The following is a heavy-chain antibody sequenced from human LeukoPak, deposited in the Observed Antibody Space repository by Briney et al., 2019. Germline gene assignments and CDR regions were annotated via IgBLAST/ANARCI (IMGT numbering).Heavy chain of an antibody. V-gene: IGHV3-7*01. CDR2: IKEDGSEK. J-gene: IGHJ4*02. CDR3: ARGYYYDSRGYYLDY. CDR1: GFTFSTYW. Sequence: GGSLRLSCAASGFTFSTYWMSWVRQAPGKGLEWVANIKEDGSEKYYVDSVKGRFTISRDNAGKSVFLQMSSLRAEDTAVYYCARGYYYDSRGYYLDYWGQGTLVTVSS. D-gene: IGHD3-22*01.